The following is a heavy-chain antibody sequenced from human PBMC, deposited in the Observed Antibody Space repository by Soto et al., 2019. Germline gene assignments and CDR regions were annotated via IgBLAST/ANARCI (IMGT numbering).Heavy chain of an antibody. CDR3: AKDGIAWH. CDR2: ITWDGINI. Sequence: EVQLVESGGGVVQPGGSLRLSCTASGFTFGDYTMHWVRQAPGKGLEWDSLITWDGINIEYADSVRGRFTISRDNSKNSLYLQMNGLRHEDTAFYYCAKDGIAWHWGQGTLVTVSS. J-gene: IGHJ4*02. V-gene: IGHV3-43*01. CDR1: GFTFGDYT. D-gene: IGHD2-15*01.